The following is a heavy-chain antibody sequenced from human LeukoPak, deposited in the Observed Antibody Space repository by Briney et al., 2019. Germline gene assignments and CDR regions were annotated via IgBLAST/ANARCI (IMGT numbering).Heavy chain of an antibody. D-gene: IGHD3-22*01. CDR1: GYSVTSYW. CDR3: ATTGDSNYYDSSGYAY. CDR2: IYPGDSDT. Sequence: GESLKISCKGSGYSVTSYWIGWVRQMPGKGLEWMGIIYPGDSDTRYSPSFQGQVTISADKSISTAYLQWSSLKASDTAMYYCATTGDSNYYDSSGYAYWGQGTLVTVSS. J-gene: IGHJ4*02. V-gene: IGHV5-51*01.